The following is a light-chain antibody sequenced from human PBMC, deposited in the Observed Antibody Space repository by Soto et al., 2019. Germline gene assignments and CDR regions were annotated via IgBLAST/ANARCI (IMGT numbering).Light chain of an antibody. J-gene: IGLJ1*01. V-gene: IGLV2-8*01. Sequence: QSALTQPPSASGSPGQSVTISCTGSASDVAAYNYVSWYQQHPDKAPKLIIYEVSKWPSGVPDRFSGSKSGNTAALTVSGLQAEDEADYYCSSFSTSNYVVFGSGTKVTVL. CDR3: SSFSTSNYVV. CDR1: ASDVAAYNY. CDR2: EVS.